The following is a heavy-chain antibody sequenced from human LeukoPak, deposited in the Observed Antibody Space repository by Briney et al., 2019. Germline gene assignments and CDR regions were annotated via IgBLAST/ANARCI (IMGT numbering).Heavy chain of an antibody. D-gene: IGHD2-21*01. J-gene: IGHJ4*02. Sequence: GGSLKLSCVAYGFTFSGSEMHWVRQDSGKGLEWVGPITSKADSYTTIYAASVKGRFTISRDDSKNTAYLQMNSPKTEYTSVYNCIRQDCGASGCSHPDYWGQGTLVTVSS. V-gene: IGHV3-73*01. CDR2: ITSKADSYTT. CDR3: IRQDCGASGCSHPDY. CDR1: GFTFSGSE.